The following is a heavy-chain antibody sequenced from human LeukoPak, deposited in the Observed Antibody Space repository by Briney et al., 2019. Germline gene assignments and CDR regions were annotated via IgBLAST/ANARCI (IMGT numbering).Heavy chain of an antibody. CDR2: INTDGSTT. CDR1: GLTFSVYW. D-gene: IGHD6-13*01. Sequence: GGSLRLSCAASGLTFSVYWMHWARQAPGKWLVWVSRINTDGSTTRYADSVKGRFTISRDNAKNTLYLQMNSLRAEDTAVYYCARDTSNSLDPWGQGTLVTVSS. CDR3: ARDTSNSLDP. V-gene: IGHV3-74*01. J-gene: IGHJ5*02.